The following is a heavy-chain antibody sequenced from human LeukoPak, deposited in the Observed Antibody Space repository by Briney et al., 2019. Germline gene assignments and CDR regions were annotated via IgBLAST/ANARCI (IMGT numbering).Heavy chain of an antibody. CDR3: TTVSQPYYFDY. D-gene: IGHD2-2*01. CDR2: IKSKTDDGTT. V-gene: IGHV3-15*01. CDR1: GFTFSNAW. J-gene: IGHJ4*02. Sequence: GGSLRLSCAASGFTFSNAWLNWVRQAPGKGLEWVGRIKSKTDDGTTDYAAPVKGRFTVSRDDSKKTLYLQMNNLKTEDTAVYYCTTVSQPYYFDYWGKGTLVTVSS.